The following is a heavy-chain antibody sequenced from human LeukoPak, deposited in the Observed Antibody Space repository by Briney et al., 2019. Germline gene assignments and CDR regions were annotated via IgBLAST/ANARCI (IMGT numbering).Heavy chain of an antibody. CDR2: IKGGGGDP. D-gene: IGHD2-2*01. CDR1: GFTFSTYA. CDR3: PQGGHAFNPFYY. J-gene: IGHJ4*02. Sequence: GGSLRLSCAASGFTFSTYAMGWVRQAAGEGLEWVSSIKGGGGDPFYADSVRGRFAISRDKSKNTLYLQLNSLRAEDTAVYFCPQGGHAFNPFYYWGPGTLVTVSS. V-gene: IGHV3-23*01.